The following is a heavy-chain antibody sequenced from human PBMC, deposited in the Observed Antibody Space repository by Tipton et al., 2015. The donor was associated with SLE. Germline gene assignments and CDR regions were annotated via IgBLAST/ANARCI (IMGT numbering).Heavy chain of an antibody. J-gene: IGHJ4*02. D-gene: IGHD4-17*01. CDR2: IYHSGST. CDR3: ARVGGYGDYVD. CDR1: GYSISSGYY. V-gene: IGHV4-38-2*01. Sequence: TLSLTCAVSGYSISSGYYWGWIRQPPGKGLEWIGSIYHSGSTYYNPSLKSRVTISVDTSKSQFSLKLSSVTAADTAVYYCARVGGYGDYVDWGQGTLVTVSS.